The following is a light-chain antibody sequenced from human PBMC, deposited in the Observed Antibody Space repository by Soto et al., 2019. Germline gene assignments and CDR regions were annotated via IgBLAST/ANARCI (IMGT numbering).Light chain of an antibody. V-gene: IGKV1-5*03. CDR2: KAS. CDR1: QTVSDW. Sequence: DIPMTQSPSSLSASVGDRVTITCRASQTVSDWLAWYQQKSGKAPKLLIYKASELENGVPSRFSGSGSGTEFTLTISSLQPDDSATYYCQQYISYSTFGQGTKVEIK. CDR3: QQYISYST. J-gene: IGKJ1*01.